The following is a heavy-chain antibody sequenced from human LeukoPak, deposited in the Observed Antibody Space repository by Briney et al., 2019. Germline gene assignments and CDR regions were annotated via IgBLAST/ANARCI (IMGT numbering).Heavy chain of an antibody. V-gene: IGHV3-20*04. Sequence: SGGSLRLSCAASGFTFDDYGMSWVRQAPGKGLEWVSGINWNGGSTGYADSVEGRFTISRDNAKNSLYLQMNSLRAEDTALYYCARYYDFWSGSIGYYYYMDVWGKGTTVTVSS. CDR2: INWNGGST. CDR1: GFTFDDYG. D-gene: IGHD3-3*01. J-gene: IGHJ6*03. CDR3: ARYYDFWSGSIGYYYYMDV.